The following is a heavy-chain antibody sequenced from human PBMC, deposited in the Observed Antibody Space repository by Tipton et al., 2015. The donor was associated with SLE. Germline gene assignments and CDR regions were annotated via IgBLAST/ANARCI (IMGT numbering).Heavy chain of an antibody. CDR1: GFTFSDYY. J-gene: IGHJ4*02. V-gene: IGHV4-34*01. CDR2: INHSGST. Sequence: LRLSCAASGFTFSDYYMSWIRQPPGKGLEWIGEINHSGSTNYNPSLKSRVTISVDTSKNQFSLKLSSVTAADTAVYYCARGYRTLDYWGQGTLVTVSS. D-gene: IGHD5-18*01. CDR3: ARGYRTLDY.